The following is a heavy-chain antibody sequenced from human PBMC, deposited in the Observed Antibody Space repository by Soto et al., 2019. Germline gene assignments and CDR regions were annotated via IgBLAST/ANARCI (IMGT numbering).Heavy chain of an antibody. CDR1: GFTFSSYS. V-gene: IGHV3-30*03. CDR3: ATDDGRPAAH. CDR2: ISYNGREK. Sequence: GGSLRLSCAASGFTFSSYSMHWVRQSPGRGLEWVALISYNGREKYYADSVKGRFTISRDNSRNTVDLQMSSLRAEDSGLYYCATDDGRPAAHWGQGTLVTVSS. D-gene: IGHD2-2*01. J-gene: IGHJ4*02.